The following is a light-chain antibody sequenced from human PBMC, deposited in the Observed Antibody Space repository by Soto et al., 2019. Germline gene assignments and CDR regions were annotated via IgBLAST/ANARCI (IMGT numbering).Light chain of an antibody. CDR1: QSINTW. Sequence: DIQMTQSPSTLSASVGDRVTITCRASQSINTWLAWYQQKPGQAPKLLIYTASNLVRGIPSRFRGSGSGTEFTLTISSLQTDDLATNYCKQHNSYPRTVGQGTKVEMK. CDR2: TAS. V-gene: IGKV1-5*03. CDR3: KQHNSYPRT. J-gene: IGKJ1*01.